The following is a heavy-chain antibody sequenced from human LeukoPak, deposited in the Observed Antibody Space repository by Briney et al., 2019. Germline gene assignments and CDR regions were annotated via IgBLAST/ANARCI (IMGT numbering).Heavy chain of an antibody. CDR1: GFTFSDHY. D-gene: IGHD3-22*01. J-gene: IGHJ4*02. CDR3: AIGPRGYYDLDY. Sequence: PGGSLRLSCAASGFTFSDHYMDWVRQAPGKGLEWVGRTRNKANSYTTEYAASVKGRFTISRDDSENSLYLQMNSLKTEDTAVYYCAIGPRGYYDLDYWGQGTLVTVSS. V-gene: IGHV3-72*01. CDR2: TRNKANSYTT.